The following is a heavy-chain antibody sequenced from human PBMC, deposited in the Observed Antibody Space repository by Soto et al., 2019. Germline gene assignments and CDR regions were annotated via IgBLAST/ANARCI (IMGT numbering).Heavy chain of an antibody. J-gene: IGHJ4*02. CDR2: IYYSGST. CDR3: ARVRNYYDSSGYYHTFDY. CDR1: GGSISSSSYY. Sequence: PSETLSLTCTVSGGSISSSSYYWGWIRQPPGKGLEWIGSIYYSGSTYYNPSLKSRVTISVDTSKNQFSLKLSSVTAADTAVYYFARVRNYYDSSGYYHTFDYWGQGTLVTVS. D-gene: IGHD3-22*01. V-gene: IGHV4-39*01.